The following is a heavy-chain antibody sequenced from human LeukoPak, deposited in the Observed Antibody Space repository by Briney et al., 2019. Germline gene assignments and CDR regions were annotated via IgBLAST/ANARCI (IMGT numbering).Heavy chain of an antibody. V-gene: IGHV3-21*01. Sequence: GGSLRLSCAASGFTFSNYSMNWVRQAPGKGLEWVSSISSSSSYIYYADSVKGRFTISRDNAKNSLYLQMNSLRAEDTAVYYCARGVVVVAATYGWFEPWGQGTLVTVSS. J-gene: IGHJ5*02. CDR1: GFTFSNYS. CDR2: ISSSSSYI. D-gene: IGHD2-15*01. CDR3: ARGVVVVAATYGWFEP.